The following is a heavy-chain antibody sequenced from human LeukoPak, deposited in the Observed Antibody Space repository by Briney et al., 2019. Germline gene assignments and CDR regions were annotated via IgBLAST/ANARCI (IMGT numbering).Heavy chain of an antibody. Sequence: GRSLRLSCAASGFTFDDYAMHWVWQAPGKGLEWVSGISWNSGSIGYADSVKGRFTISRDNAKNSLYLQMNSLRDEDMALYYCAKGIGYYYDSSVAFDIWGQGTMVTVSS. V-gene: IGHV3-9*03. J-gene: IGHJ3*02. CDR3: AKGIGYYYDSSVAFDI. CDR1: GFTFDDYA. D-gene: IGHD3-22*01. CDR2: ISWNSGSI.